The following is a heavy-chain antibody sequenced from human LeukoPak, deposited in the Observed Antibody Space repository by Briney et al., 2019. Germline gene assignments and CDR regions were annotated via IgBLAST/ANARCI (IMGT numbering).Heavy chain of an antibody. J-gene: IGHJ4*02. V-gene: IGHV4-34*01. Sequence: PQTLSLTCAVYGASFSSYYWSWIRQPPEKGLEWIGEIHHSGSTNYNPSLKSRVTISVDTSKNQFSLKLSSVTAADTAVYYSARGLTTVVTHYYFDYWGQGTLVTVSS. CDR3: ARGLTTVVTHYYFDY. D-gene: IGHD4-23*01. CDR2: IHHSGST. CDR1: GASFSSYY.